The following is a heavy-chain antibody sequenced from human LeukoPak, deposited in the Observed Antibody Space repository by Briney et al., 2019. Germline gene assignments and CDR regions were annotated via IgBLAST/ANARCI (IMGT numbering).Heavy chain of an antibody. Sequence: PGGSLRLFCAASGFTFSSYSMNWVRQAPGKGLEWVSSISSSSSYIYYADSMKGRFTISRDNAKNSLYLQMNSLRAEDTAVYYCARDGYGGYPPTEFDYWGQGTLVTVSS. CDR3: ARDGYGGYPPTEFDY. CDR1: GFTFSSYS. CDR2: ISSSSSYI. D-gene: IGHD4-23*01. J-gene: IGHJ4*02. V-gene: IGHV3-21*01.